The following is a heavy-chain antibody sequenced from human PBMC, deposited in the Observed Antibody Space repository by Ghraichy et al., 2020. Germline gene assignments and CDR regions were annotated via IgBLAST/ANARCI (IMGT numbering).Heavy chain of an antibody. V-gene: IGHV1-2*02. Sequence: ASVKVSGKASGYAFTGYYLHWVRQAPGQGLEWMGWINPNKGGTNYARKFQGRVTMTRDTSVSTAYMELRTLRSDDTAVYYCAGGRLRGKLNYAMDVWGQGTTVTVSS. D-gene: IGHD3-16*01. J-gene: IGHJ6*02. CDR2: INPNKGGT. CDR3: AGGRLRGKLNYAMDV. CDR1: GYAFTGYY.